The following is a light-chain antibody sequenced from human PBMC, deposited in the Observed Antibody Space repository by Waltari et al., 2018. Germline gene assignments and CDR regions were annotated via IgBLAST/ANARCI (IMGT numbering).Light chain of an antibody. J-gene: IGKJ1*01. CDR2: KAS. Sequence: DIQMTQSPSTLSASVGDRVTITCRASQSISSWLAWYQQKPGKAPNLLIYKASSLQSGVPSRFSGSGSGTEFTLTISSLQPDDFATYYCQQYNSDSTFGQGTKVEIK. CDR1: QSISSW. CDR3: QQYNSDST. V-gene: IGKV1-5*03.